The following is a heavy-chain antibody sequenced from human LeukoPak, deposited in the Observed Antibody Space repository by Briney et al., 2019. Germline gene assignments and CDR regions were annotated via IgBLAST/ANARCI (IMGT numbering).Heavy chain of an antibody. D-gene: IGHD3-10*01. CDR2: MYHSGIT. Sequence: SETLSLTCAVSGYSINSAYYWGWIRQPPGKGLEWIASMYHSGITYYNSSLKGRATISVDTSKNQFSLKLNSVTAADTSVYYCARLTPGKNWFDPWGHGTLVTVSS. J-gene: IGHJ5*02. CDR3: ARLTPGKNWFDP. V-gene: IGHV4-38-2*01. CDR1: GYSINSAYY.